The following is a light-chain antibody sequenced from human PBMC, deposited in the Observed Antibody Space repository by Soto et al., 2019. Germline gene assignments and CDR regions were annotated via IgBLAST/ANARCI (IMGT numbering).Light chain of an antibody. CDR2: AAS. Sequence: DIPIAQSPSSLTACVGDKVTITCRASQNIGTYLNWNQQKPGKAPKLVIHAASTLETGVPSRFSGSGSGTDFTLTISSLQSEDFATFYCQQSTDIPYTFGQGTKLDI. CDR1: QNIGTY. CDR3: QQSTDIPYT. J-gene: IGKJ2*01. V-gene: IGKV1-39*01.